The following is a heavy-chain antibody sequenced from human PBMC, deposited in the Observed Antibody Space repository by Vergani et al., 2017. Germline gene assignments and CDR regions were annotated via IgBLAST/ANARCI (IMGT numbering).Heavy chain of an antibody. CDR1: GFTVRSNY. V-gene: IGHV3-53*01. D-gene: IGHD4-17*01. Sequence: EVQLVESGGGLIQPGGSLRLSCAASGFTVRSNYMSWVRQAPGKGLEWVSVIYSGGSTYYADSVKGRFTISRDNSKNTLYLQMNSLRAEDTAVYYCALGMTTVARGSRVFDYWGQGTLVTVSS. J-gene: IGHJ4*02. CDR3: ALGMTTVARGSRVFDY. CDR2: IYSGGST.